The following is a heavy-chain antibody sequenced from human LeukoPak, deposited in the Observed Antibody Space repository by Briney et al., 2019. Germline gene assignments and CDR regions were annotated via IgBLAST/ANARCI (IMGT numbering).Heavy chain of an antibody. D-gene: IGHD3-22*01. V-gene: IGHV3-53*01. CDR3: ARGMGYYDSPIDY. CDR2: IYSGGST. Sequence: GGSLRLSCAASGFTVSSNYKSWVRQAPGKGLEWVSVIYSGGSTYYADSVKGRFTISRDNSKNTLYLQMNSLRAEDTAVYYCARGMGYYDSPIDYWGQGTLVTVSS. J-gene: IGHJ4*02. CDR1: GFTVSSNY.